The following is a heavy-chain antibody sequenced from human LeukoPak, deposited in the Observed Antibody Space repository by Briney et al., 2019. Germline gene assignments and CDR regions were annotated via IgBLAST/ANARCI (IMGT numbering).Heavy chain of an antibody. V-gene: IGHV3-30*09. CDR1: GFIFSDYA. CDR3: AKSGLNRFDY. CDR2: MSYDGRNE. Sequence: SGGSLRLSCAASGFIFSDYAMHWVRQSPGKGLEWVAFMSYDGRNEYYADSVKGRFAISRDNYKNTLYLQMNSLRAEDTAVYYCAKSGLNRFDYWGQGTLVTVSS. D-gene: IGHD2-15*01. J-gene: IGHJ4*02.